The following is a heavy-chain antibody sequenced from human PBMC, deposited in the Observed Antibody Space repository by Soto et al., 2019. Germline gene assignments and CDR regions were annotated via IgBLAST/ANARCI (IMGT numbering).Heavy chain of an antibody. J-gene: IGHJ3*02. Sequence: CGCLRLSCAACGETVSSYVITWFRQTPGKRLEWVSAISGSCGSTYYADYVKGRFSISRDNSKNTLYLQMNSLRAEDTAVYYCAKVPHYYDSSGYLLGAFGIWGQGPMVTVSS. CDR3: AKVPHYYDSSGYLLGAFGI. CDR2: ISGSCGST. D-gene: IGHD3-22*01. V-gene: IGHV3-23*01. CDR1: GETVSSYV.